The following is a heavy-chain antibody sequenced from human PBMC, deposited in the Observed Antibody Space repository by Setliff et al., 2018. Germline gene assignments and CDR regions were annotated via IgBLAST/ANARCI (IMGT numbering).Heavy chain of an antibody. Sequence: ETLSLTCTVSGYSISSGYIWGWIRQPPGKGLEWVGNIGHTGSINYNPSLKSRLSISRDTSKNQVSLKLNSVTATDTAVYYCARDLGHGGDSDYWGQGILVTVSS. J-gene: IGHJ4*02. CDR2: IGHTGSI. D-gene: IGHD2-21*02. CDR1: GYSISSGYI. V-gene: IGHV4-38-2*02. CDR3: ARDLGHGGDSDY.